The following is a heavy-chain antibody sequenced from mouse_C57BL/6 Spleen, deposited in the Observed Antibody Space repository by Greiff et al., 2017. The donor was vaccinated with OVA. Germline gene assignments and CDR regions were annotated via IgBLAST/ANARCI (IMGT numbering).Heavy chain of an antibody. Sequence: QVQLQQPGAELVKPGASVKMSCKASGYTFTSYWITWVKQRPGQGLEWIGDIYPGSGSTNYNDKFKSKATLTLDTSSSTACMQHSSLTSGDAEVYYCNSSWSYWDQGDTRTVS. CDR3: NSSWSY. CDR2: IYPGSGST. J-gene: IGHJ2*01. D-gene: IGHD4-1*02. CDR1: GYTFTSYW. V-gene: IGHV1-55*01.